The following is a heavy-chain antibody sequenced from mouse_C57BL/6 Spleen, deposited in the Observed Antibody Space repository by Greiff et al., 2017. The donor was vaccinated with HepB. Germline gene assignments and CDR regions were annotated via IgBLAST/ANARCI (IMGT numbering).Heavy chain of an antibody. D-gene: IGHD2-5*01. CDR2: IYPGDGDT. J-gene: IGHJ1*03. Sequence: QVQLKQSGAELVKPGASVKISCKASGYAFSSYWMNWVKQRPGKGLEWIGQIYPGDGDTNYNGKFKGKATLTADKSSSTAYMQLSSLTSEDSAVYFCARNHYSNYGYFDVWGTGTTVTVSS. V-gene: IGHV1-80*01. CDR3: ARNHYSNYGYFDV. CDR1: GYAFSSYW.